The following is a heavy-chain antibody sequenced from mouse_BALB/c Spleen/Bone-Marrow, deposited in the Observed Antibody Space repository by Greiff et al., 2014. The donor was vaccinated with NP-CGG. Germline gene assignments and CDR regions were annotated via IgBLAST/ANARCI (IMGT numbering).Heavy chain of an antibody. CDR1: GFTFSSFG. V-gene: IGHV5-17*02. J-gene: IGHJ4*01. Sequence: DVMLVESGGGLVQPGGSRKLSCAASGFTFSSFGMHWVRQAPEKGLEWVAYISGGSSIIYYADTVKGRFTISRDNPKNTLFLQMTSLRSEDTAIYDCARKDYFGYAAMDYWGQGTSVTVSS. CDR3: ARKDYFGYAAMDY. CDR2: ISGGSSII. D-gene: IGHD1-2*01.